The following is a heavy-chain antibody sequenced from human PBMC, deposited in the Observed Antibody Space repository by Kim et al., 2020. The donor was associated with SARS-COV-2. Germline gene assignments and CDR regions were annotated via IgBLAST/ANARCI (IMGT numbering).Heavy chain of an antibody. CDR3: VKDRGFNYCAMDV. J-gene: IGHJ6*02. V-gene: IGHV3-9*01. Sequence: GYADSVKGRFTISRDNARNSLYLQMNSLRPEDTALYYCVKDRGFNYCAMDVWGQGTTVTVSS.